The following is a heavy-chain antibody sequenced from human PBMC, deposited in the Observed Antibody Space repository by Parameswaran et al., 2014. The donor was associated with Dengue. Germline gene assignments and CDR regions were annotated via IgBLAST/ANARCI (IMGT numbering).Heavy chain of an antibody. D-gene: IGHD3/OR15-3a*01. CDR3: ARVRESVDGSYFDY. Sequence: VRQAPGKGLEWIGYIYYSGSTYYNPSLKSRVTISVDTSKNQFSLKLSSVTAADTAVYYCARVRESVDGSYFDYWGQGTLVTVSS. V-gene: IGHV4-31*02. J-gene: IGHJ4*02. CDR2: IYYSGST.